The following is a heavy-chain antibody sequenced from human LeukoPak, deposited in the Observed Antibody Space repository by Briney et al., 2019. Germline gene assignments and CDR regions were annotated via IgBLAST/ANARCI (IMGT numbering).Heavy chain of an antibody. V-gene: IGHV4-34*01. CDR1: GGSFSGYY. CDR2: INHSGST. CDR3: ARESYDSSGGRNDY. D-gene: IGHD3-22*01. Sequence: SETLSLTCAVYGGSFSGYYWSWIRQPPGKGLEWIGEINHSGSTNYNPSLKSRVTISVDTSKNQFSLKLSSVTAADTAVYYCARESYDSSGGRNDYWGQGTLVTVSS. J-gene: IGHJ4*02.